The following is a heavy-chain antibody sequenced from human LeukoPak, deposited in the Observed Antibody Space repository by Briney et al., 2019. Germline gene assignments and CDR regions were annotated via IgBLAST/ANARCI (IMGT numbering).Heavy chain of an antibody. D-gene: IGHD2-2*01. V-gene: IGHV4-34*01. CDR3: ARGGGYHCSSTSGYFGWFDP. Sequence: PSETLSLTCAVYGGSFSGYYWSWIRQPPGKGLEWIGEINHSGSTNYNPSLKSRVTISVDTSKNQFSLKLSSVTAADTAVYYCARGGGYHCSSTSGYFGWFDPWGQGTLVTVSS. CDR1: GGSFSGYY. CDR2: INHSGST. J-gene: IGHJ5*02.